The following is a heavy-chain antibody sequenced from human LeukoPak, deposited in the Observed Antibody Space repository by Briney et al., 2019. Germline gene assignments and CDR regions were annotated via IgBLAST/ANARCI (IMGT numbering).Heavy chain of an antibody. Sequence: SQTLSLTCTVSGGSISSGDYYWSWIRQPPGKGLEWIGYIYYSGSTYYNPSLKSRVTISVDTSKKQFSLKLSSVTAADTAVYYCARSNYDFWSGYYYYMDVWGKGTTVTVSS. CDR3: ARSNYDFWSGYYYYMDV. V-gene: IGHV4-30-4*08. CDR2: IYYSGST. J-gene: IGHJ6*03. CDR1: GGSISSGDYY. D-gene: IGHD3-3*01.